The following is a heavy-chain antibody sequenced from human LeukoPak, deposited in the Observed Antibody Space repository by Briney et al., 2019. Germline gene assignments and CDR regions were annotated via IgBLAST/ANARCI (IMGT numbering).Heavy chain of an antibody. J-gene: IGHJ4*02. CDR1: GFTFADYV. V-gene: IGHV3-9*01. D-gene: IGHD4-23*01. CDR2: ITWTGGTI. Sequence: GGSLRLSCAASGFTFADYVIHWVRQVPGKGLEWVSGITWTGGTIGYAGSVKGRFFASRDNAKTSVYLQMSGLRPDDTALYYCTRDRKRNGNSYYLDFWGRGTLVAVSS. CDR3: TRDRKRNGNSYYLDF.